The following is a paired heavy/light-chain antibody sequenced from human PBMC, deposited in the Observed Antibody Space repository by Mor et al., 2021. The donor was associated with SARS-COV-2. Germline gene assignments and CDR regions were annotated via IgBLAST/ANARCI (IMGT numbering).Light chain of an antibody. V-gene: IGLV4-69*01. CDR2: VNSDGSH. J-gene: IGLJ2*01. CDR3: QTWGTGLII. Sequence: QLVLTQSPSASASLGASVKLTCTLSSGHSNYAIAWHQQQPEKGPRYLMKVNSDGSHSKGDGIPDRFSGSTSGAERYLTISSLQSEDEADYYCQTWGTGLIIFGGGTKLTVL. CDR1: SGHSNYA.
Heavy chain of an antibody. D-gene: IGHD4-17*01. Sequence: QVQLQESGPGLVKPSQTLSLTCTVSGGSISSGGYYWSWIRQHPGKGLEWIGYIYYSGSTYYNTSLKSRVTISVDTSKNQFSLKLSSVTAADTAVYYCARVLHGDYGGFYYYMDVWGKGTTVTVSS. CDR1: GGSISSGGYY. CDR2: IYYSGST. CDR3: ARVLHGDYGGFYYYMDV. J-gene: IGHJ6*03. V-gene: IGHV4-31*03.